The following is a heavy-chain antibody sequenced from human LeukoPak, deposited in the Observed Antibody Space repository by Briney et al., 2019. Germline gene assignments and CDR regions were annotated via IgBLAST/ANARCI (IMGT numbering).Heavy chain of an antibody. CDR2: IIPIFGTA. D-gene: IGHD5-24*01. J-gene: IGHJ6*02. CDR1: GGTFSSYA. CDR3: ARGRRDGYNYYYYYGMDV. Sequence: ASVKVSCKASGGTFSSYAISWVRQAPGQGLEWMGGIIPIFGTANYAQKFQGRVTITADESTSTAYMELSSLRSEDTAVYYCARGRRDGYNYYYYYGMDVWGQGTTVTVSS. V-gene: IGHV1-69*01.